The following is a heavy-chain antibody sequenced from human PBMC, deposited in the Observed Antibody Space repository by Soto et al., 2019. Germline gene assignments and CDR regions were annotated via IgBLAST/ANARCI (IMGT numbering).Heavy chain of an antibody. D-gene: IGHD6-19*01. J-gene: IGHJ4*02. CDR3: AHRPRGWHTYYFDY. V-gene: IGHV2-5*02. Sequence: QITLKESGPTLVKPTQTLTLTCTFSGFSLSTSGVGVGWIRQPPGKALEWLALIYWDDDKRYSPSLKSRLTTTNDTSKTQVVLTMTTMDPVDTATYYCAHRPRGWHTYYFDYWGQGTLVTVSS. CDR1: GFSLSTSGVG. CDR2: IYWDDDK.